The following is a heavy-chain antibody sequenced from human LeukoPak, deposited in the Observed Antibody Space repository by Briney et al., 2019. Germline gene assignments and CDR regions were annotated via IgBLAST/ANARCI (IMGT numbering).Heavy chain of an antibody. CDR1: GLTFNSYA. CDR2: ISGSGDTA. J-gene: IGHJ3*02. Sequence: PGGSLRLSCAASGLTFNSYAMSWVRQAPGKGLEWVSLISGSGDTAYYADSVKGRFTISRDNSKNILYLQMSSLRAKDTAVYYCAKDDCSGGSCYSSGNDAFDIWGQGTMVTVSS. V-gene: IGHV3-23*01. CDR3: AKDDCSGGSCYSSGNDAFDI. D-gene: IGHD2-15*01.